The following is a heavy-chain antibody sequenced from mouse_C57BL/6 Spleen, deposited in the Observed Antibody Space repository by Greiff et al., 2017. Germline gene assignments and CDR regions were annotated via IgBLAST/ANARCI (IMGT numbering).Heavy chain of an antibody. CDR1: GFTFSDYY. D-gene: IGHD3-3*01. V-gene: IGHV5-12*01. CDR3: ARQGSSGTEGFAY. Sequence: EVKLVESGGGLVQPGGSLKLSCAASGFTFSDYYMYWVRQTPEKRLEWVAYISNGGGSTYYPATVKGRFTISRDNAKNTLYLQMSRRKSEDTAMYYCARQGSSGTEGFAYWGQGTLVTVSA. J-gene: IGHJ3*01. CDR2: ISNGGGST.